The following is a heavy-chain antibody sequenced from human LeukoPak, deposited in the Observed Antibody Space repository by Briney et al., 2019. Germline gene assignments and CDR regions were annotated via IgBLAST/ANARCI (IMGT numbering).Heavy chain of an antibody. CDR1: GFTFEDYT. CDR2: IRSDGSDE. CDR3: ARSPWD. J-gene: IGHJ4*02. Sequence: GGSLRLSCAASGFTFEDYTMHWVRQAPGKGLEWVAFIRSDGSDEYYADSVKGRFTIYRDNSKNTLYLQMSSLKAEDTAVYYCARSPWDWGQGTLVTVSS. D-gene: IGHD1-26*01. V-gene: IGHV3-30*04.